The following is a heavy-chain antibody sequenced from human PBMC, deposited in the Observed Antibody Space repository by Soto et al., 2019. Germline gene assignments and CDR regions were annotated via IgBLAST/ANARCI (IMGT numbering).Heavy chain of an antibody. CDR1: GGSFRSYA. CDR3: AYSANHRYFFDS. D-gene: IGHD5-18*01. V-gene: IGHV1-69*12. J-gene: IGHJ5*01. Sequence: QVQLVQYGAEVKKPGSSVTVSCKASGGSFRSYAVNWVRQAPGQGLECLGGIIPIFGTPNYAQKFHGRVSITADESTSTVYMDLISLTSEDTAVYYCAYSANHRYFFDSWGQGTLVTVSS. CDR2: IIPIFGTP.